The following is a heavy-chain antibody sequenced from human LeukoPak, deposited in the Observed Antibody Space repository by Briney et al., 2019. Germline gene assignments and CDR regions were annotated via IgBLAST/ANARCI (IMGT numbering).Heavy chain of an antibody. J-gene: IGHJ3*02. V-gene: IGHV1-8*01. Sequence: ASVKVSCKASGYTFTSYDINWVRQATGQGLEWMGWMNPNSGNTGYAQKFQGRVTMTRNTSISTAYMELSSLRSEDTAVYYCARDSGLVAPVYDAFDIWGQGTMVTVSS. CDR2: MNPNSGNT. D-gene: IGHD5-12*01. CDR1: GYTFTSYD. CDR3: ARDSGLVAPVYDAFDI.